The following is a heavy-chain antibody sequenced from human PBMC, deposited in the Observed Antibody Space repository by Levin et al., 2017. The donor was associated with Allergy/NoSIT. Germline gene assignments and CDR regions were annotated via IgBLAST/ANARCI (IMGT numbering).Heavy chain of an antibody. CDR3: ARDQSSQIVVVPAAMRLNYYYYMDV. J-gene: IGHJ6*03. D-gene: IGHD2-2*01. V-gene: IGHV3-30-3*01. CDR1: GFTFSSYA. CDR2: ISYDGSNK. Sequence: SCAASGFTFSSYAMHWVRQAPGKGLEWVAVISYDGSNKYYADSVKGRFTISRDNSKNTLYLQMNSLRAEDTAVYYCARDQSSQIVVVPAAMRLNYYYYMDVWGKGTTVTVSS.